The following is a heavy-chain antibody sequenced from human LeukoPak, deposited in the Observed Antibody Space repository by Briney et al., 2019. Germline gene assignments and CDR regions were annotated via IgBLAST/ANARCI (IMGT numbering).Heavy chain of an antibody. CDR2: ISSSSSTI. Sequence: GGSLRLSCAASGFTFSSYSMNWVRQAPGKRLEWVSYISSSSSTIYYADSVKGRFTISRDNAKNSLYLQMNSLRAEDTAVYYCASITMVRGVPHWGQGTLVTVSS. D-gene: IGHD3-10*01. CDR1: GFTFSSYS. V-gene: IGHV3-48*01. CDR3: ASITMVRGVPH. J-gene: IGHJ4*02.